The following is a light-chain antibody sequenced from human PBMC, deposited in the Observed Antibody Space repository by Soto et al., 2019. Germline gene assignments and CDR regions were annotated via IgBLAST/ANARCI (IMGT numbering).Light chain of an antibody. J-gene: IGLJ2*01. CDR1: SFNIGSNT. Sequence: QSVLTQPPSASGTPGQRVTISCSGSSFNIGSNTVNWYQQLPGTAPKLLIYSNNQRPSGVPDRFSGSKSGTSASLAISGLQSEDEADYYCAAWADSLIHVLFGGGTKLTVL. CDR3: AAWADSLIHVL. V-gene: IGLV1-44*01. CDR2: SNN.